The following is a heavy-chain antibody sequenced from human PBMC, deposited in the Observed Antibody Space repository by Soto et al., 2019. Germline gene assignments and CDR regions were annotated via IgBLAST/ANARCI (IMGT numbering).Heavy chain of an antibody. Sequence: VRWPVSCGSSSDRNWCRIISQQKGKEMEWVANIYHRGSTNANPPIKSRVTISVNKSNNQSSLKLSSVTAADTAVYCCARESAYSYGQSRRMCYYYDMGFWGKGITVTGYS. CDR2: IYHRGST. D-gene: IGHD5-18*01. CDR3: ARESAYSYGQSRRMCYYYDMGF. CDR1: CGSSSDRNW. V-gene: IGHV4-4*01. J-gene: IGHJ6*03.